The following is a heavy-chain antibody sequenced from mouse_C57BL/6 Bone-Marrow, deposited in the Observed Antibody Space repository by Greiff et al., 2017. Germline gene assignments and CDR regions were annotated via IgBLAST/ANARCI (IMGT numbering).Heavy chain of an antibody. CDR3: ARSSGYYFDY. J-gene: IGHJ2*01. CDR1: GYTFTSYW. Sequence: VQLQQPGAELVMPGASVKLSCKASGYTFTSYWMHWVKQRPGQGLEWIGEIDPSDSYTNYNQKFKGKSTLPVDKSSSTAYMQLSSLTSEDSAVYYCARSSGYYFDYWGQGTTLTVSS. V-gene: IGHV1-69*01. CDR2: IDPSDSYT.